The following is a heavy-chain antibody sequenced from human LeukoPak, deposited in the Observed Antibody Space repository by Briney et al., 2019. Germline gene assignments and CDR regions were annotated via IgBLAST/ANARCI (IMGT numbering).Heavy chain of an antibody. CDR2: IYHSGST. CDR3: ARVVVVVPAAKQIDY. V-gene: IGHV4-4*02. CDR1: GGSISSSNW. J-gene: IGHJ4*02. D-gene: IGHD2-2*01. Sequence: SETLSLTCAVSGGSISSSNWWSWVRQPPGKGLEWIGEIYHSGSTNYNPSHKSRVTISVDKSKNQFSLKLSSVTAADTAVYYCARVVVVVPAAKQIDYWGQGTLVTVSS.